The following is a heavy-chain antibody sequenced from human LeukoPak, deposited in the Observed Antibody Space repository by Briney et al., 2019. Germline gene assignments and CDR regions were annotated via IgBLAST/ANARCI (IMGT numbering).Heavy chain of an antibody. Sequence: SETLSLTCAVSGDSIKNGAYTWSWIRQPPGKGLEWIGEIYHSGRINYNPSLKSRVALSVDMSKNHFSLNLSSVTVADTAVYWCARQRTVSTTRGFDIWGQGTMVTVSS. J-gene: IGHJ3*02. CDR3: ARQRTVSTTRGFDI. V-gene: IGHV4-30-2*01. CDR2: IYHSGRI. CDR1: GDSIKNGAYT. D-gene: IGHD5/OR15-5a*01.